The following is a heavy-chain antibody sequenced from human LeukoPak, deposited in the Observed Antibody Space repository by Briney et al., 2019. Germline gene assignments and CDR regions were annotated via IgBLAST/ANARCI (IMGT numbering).Heavy chain of an antibody. CDR2: IGTAGDT. Sequence: GGSLRLSCAASGFTFSSYDMHWVRQATGKGLEWVSAIGTAGDTYYPGSVKGRFTISRENAKNSLYLQMNSLSAGDTAVYYCARDKGQGIFDYWGQGTLVTVSS. J-gene: IGHJ4*02. CDR1: GFTFSSYD. V-gene: IGHV3-13*01. CDR3: ARDKGQGIFDY.